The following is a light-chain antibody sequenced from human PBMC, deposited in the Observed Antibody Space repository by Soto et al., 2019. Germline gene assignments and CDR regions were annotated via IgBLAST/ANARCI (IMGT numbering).Light chain of an antibody. Sequence: DIQMTQSPSTLSASVGDRVTITCRASQSISSWLTWYQQKAGQAPKLLIYKSSIVESGVPSRFSGSGSGTEFTLHISRLQPDDSATYYCHQYSYFATFRQATSVEVK. CDR2: KSS. CDR1: QSISSW. CDR3: HQYSYFAT. V-gene: IGKV1-5*03. J-gene: IGKJ1*01.